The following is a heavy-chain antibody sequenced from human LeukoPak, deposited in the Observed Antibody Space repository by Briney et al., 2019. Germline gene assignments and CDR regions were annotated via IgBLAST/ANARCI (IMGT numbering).Heavy chain of an antibody. D-gene: IGHD5/OR15-5a*01. CDR2: INSDGSST. Sequence: GGSLRLSCAASGFTFSSYWMHWVRQAPGKGLVGVSRINSDGSSTSYADSVKGRFTISRDNAKNTLYLQMNSLRAEDTAVYYCARDLRDPEQQWGQGTLVTVSS. CDR3: ARDLRDPEQQ. J-gene: IGHJ1*01. CDR1: GFTFSSYW. V-gene: IGHV3-74*01.